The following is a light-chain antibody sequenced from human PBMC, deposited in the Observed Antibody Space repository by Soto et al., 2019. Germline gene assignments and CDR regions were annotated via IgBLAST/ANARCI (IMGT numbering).Light chain of an antibody. CDR2: DAS. Sequence: DSQMTQSPSTLSASVGDRVTITCRASQNVNKWLAWFQQKPGKVPKLLIFDASTLQTGVPSRFGGGGSGTEFTLTISGLQPDDFATYYCQQYNSYSPWTFGPGTTGDI. V-gene: IGKV1-5*01. CDR3: QQYNSYSPWT. CDR1: QNVNKW. J-gene: IGKJ1*01.